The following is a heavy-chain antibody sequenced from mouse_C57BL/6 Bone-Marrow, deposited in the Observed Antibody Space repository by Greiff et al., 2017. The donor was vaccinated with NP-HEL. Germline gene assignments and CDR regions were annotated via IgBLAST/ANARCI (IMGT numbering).Heavy chain of an antibody. CDR1: GFTFNTYA. J-gene: IGHJ3*01. V-gene: IGHV10-3*01. CDR2: IRSKSSNYAT. CDR3: VRERRTYYYGSSEAWFAY. D-gene: IGHD1-1*01. Sequence: EVKLVESGGGLVQPKGSLKLSCAASGFTFNTYAMHWVRQAPGKGLEWVARIRSKSSNYATYYADSVKDRFTISRDDSQSMLYLQMNNLKTEDTAMYYCVRERRTYYYGSSEAWFAYWGQGTLVTVSA.